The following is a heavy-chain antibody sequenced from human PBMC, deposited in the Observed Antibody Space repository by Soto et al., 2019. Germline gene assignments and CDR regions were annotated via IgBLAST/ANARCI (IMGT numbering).Heavy chain of an antibody. CDR3: ATTSWVGATPYGAYYYGMDV. CDR2: FDPEDGET. V-gene: IGHV1-24*01. D-gene: IGHD1-26*01. CDR1: GYTLTELS. J-gene: IGHJ6*02. Sequence: ASVKVSCKVSGYTLTELSMHWVRQAPGKGLEWMGGFDPEDGETIYAQKFQGRVTMTEDTSTDTAYMELSSLRSEDTAVYYCATTSWVGATPYGAYYYGMDVWGQGTTVTVSS.